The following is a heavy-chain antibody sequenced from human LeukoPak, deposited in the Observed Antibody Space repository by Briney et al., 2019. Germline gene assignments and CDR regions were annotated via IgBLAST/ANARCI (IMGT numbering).Heavy chain of an antibody. Sequence: GASVTVSCKASGYTFTSYGISWVRQAPGQGLEWMGWISAYNGNTNYAQKLQGRVTMTTDTSTSTAYMELRSLRSDDTAVYYCATSGSSSGYYYAHFDYWGQGTLVTVSS. J-gene: IGHJ4*02. V-gene: IGHV1-18*01. D-gene: IGHD3-22*01. CDR1: GYTFTSYG. CDR3: ATSGSSSGYYYAHFDY. CDR2: ISAYNGNT.